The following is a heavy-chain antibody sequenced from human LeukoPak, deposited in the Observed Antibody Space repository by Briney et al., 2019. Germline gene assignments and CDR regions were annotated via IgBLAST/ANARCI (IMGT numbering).Heavy chain of an antibody. CDR3: ARQAAGVVY. Sequence: GGXLRLSCAASGFTFSTYAIHWVRQAPGKGLEYVSGISGNGGSTYYANSVKGRFTISRDNSKNTLYLQMGSLRVEDMAVYYCARQAAGVVYWGQGTLVTVSS. D-gene: IGHD6-13*01. CDR1: GFTFSTYA. V-gene: IGHV3-64*01. J-gene: IGHJ4*02. CDR2: ISGNGGST.